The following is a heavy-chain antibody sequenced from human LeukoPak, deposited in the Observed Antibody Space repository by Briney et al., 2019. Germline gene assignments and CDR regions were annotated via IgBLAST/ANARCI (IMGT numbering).Heavy chain of an antibody. J-gene: IGHJ4*02. CDR2: INPNSGGT. V-gene: IGHV1-2*02. Sequence: GASVKVSRKASGYTFTDYYMHWVRQAPGQGLEWMGWINPNSGGTNYAQKFQGRVTMTRDTSISTVYMEMSRLRSDDTAVYYCARESVPAVAARRGLNYWGQGTLVAVSS. D-gene: IGHD6-6*01. CDR3: ARESVPAVAARRGLNY. CDR1: GYTFTDYY.